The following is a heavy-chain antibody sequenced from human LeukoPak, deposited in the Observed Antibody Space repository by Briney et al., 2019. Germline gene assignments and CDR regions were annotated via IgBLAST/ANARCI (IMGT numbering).Heavy chain of an antibody. CDR2: ISYDGSNR. J-gene: IGHJ4*02. CDR3: ARERKYDSNFDY. V-gene: IGHV3-30*13. CDR1: GFTFSSYG. Sequence: GGSLRLSCAASGFTFSSYGMHWVRQAPGKGLEWVALISYDGSNRYYADSVKGRFTISRDNSKNRLYLQMNSLRAEDTAVYYCARERKYDSNFDYWGQGTLVTVSS. D-gene: IGHD1-1*01.